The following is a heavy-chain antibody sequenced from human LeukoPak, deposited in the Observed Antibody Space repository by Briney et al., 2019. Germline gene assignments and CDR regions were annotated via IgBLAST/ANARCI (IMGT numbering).Heavy chain of an antibody. CDR1: GFTFDDYG. CDR2: INWNGGIT. Sequence: RGGSVTLFCAASGFTFDDYGMSWVRQAPGKGLEWVSGINWNGGITGYADSVKGRFTISRDNAMNSLYLQMNSLRAEDTALYYCARDFVGYCSGGSCYHLAFGFWGQGTMVTVSS. D-gene: IGHD2-15*01. J-gene: IGHJ3*01. V-gene: IGHV3-20*04. CDR3: ARDFVGYCSGGSCYHLAFGF.